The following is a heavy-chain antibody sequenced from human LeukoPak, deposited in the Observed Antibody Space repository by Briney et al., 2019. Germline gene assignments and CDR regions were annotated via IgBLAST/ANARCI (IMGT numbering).Heavy chain of an antibody. CDR2: TYYRSKWYN. J-gene: IGHJ4*02. Sequence: SQTLSLTSAISGDSASSNSAAWNWIRHYPTRGLEWLRRTYYRSKWYNDYAVSVKSRITINPDTSKNQFSLQLNSVTPEDTTVYYCARGLGVLRYWGQGTLVIVSS. V-gene: IGHV6-1*01. D-gene: IGHD2-15*01. CDR1: GDSASSNSAA. CDR3: ARGLGVLRY.